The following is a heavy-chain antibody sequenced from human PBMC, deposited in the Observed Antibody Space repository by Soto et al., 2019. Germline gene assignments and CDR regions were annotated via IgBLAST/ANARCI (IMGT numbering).Heavy chain of an antibody. J-gene: IGHJ4*02. D-gene: IGHD6-25*01. Sequence: XETLCLTCVVAGCSASSSFHYWSWIQQPPGEGLEWIGYIYHSGSTNYNPSLKSRVSISMDTSKNQFSLKLTAVTAADTAVYYCAREGPLIAADWGQGTLVTVSS. V-gene: IGHV4-61*01. CDR1: GCSASSSFHY. CDR2: IYHSGST. CDR3: AREGPLIAAD.